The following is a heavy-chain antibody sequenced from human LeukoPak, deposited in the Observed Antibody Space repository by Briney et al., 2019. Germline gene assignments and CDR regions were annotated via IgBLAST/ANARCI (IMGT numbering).Heavy chain of an antibody. Sequence: GGSLRLSCAASGFTFSSYAMSWVRQAPGKGLEWVSAISGSGGSTYYADSVKGRFTISRDNSKNTLYLQMNSLRAEDTAVYYCAKDLSGSPGYYHGMDVWGQGTTVTVSS. CDR2: ISGSGGST. D-gene: IGHD3-10*01. J-gene: IGHJ6*02. CDR1: GFTFSSYA. V-gene: IGHV3-23*01. CDR3: AKDLSGSPGYYHGMDV.